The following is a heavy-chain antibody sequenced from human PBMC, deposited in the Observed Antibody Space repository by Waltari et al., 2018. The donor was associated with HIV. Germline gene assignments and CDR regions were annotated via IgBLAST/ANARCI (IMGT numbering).Heavy chain of an antibody. Sequence: QVQLQESGPGLVKPSETLSLTCTVSGGSISSSYWSWNRQPPGKGLEWIGYIYYSGSTNYNPSLKSRVTISVDTSKNQFSLKLSSVTAADTAVYYCARGGYSGSYRDAFDIWGQGTMVTVSS. J-gene: IGHJ3*02. V-gene: IGHV4-59*01. CDR2: IYYSGST. D-gene: IGHD1-26*01. CDR1: GGSISSSY. CDR3: ARGGYSGSYRDAFDI.